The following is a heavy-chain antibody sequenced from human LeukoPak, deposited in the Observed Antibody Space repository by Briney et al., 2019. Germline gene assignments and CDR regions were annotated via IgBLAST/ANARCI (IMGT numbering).Heavy chain of an antibody. CDR1: GFTFSTYE. CDR2: ISSSGSTI. Sequence: GGSLRLSCAASGFTFSTYEMNWVRQAPGKGLEWVSYISSSGSTIYYADSAKGRFTISRDNANNSLYLQMNSLRVDDTAVYFCARTGRAAVAGTFDDWGQGTLVTVSS. J-gene: IGHJ4*02. V-gene: IGHV3-48*03. D-gene: IGHD6-19*01. CDR3: ARTGRAAVAGTFDD.